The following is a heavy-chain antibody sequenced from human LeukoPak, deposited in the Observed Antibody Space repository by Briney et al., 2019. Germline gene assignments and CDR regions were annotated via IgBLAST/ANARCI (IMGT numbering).Heavy chain of an antibody. CDR2: INPSTGGT. CDR1: GYTFIDYY. D-gene: IGHD3-16*01. V-gene: IGHV1-2*06. CDR3: ATLGEDKTDTPFDY. Sequence: ASVKVSCKPSGYTFIDYYVHWIRQAPGQGLEWMGRINPSTGGTDFAQKFQGKVSMTRDTSISTAYMELSRLGSDDTAVYYCATLGEDKTDTPFDYWGQGTLATVSS. J-gene: IGHJ4*02.